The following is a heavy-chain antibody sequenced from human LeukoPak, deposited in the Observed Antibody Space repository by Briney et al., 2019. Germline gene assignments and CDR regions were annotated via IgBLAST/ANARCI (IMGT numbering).Heavy chain of an antibody. CDR3: ARTPGYSYGRYYFDY. J-gene: IGHJ4*02. D-gene: IGHD5-18*01. Sequence: GGSLRLSCAASGFTFSSYGMHWVRQAPGKGLEWVAVIWYDGSNKYYADSVKGRFTISRDNSKNTLYLQMNSLRAEDTAVYYCARTPGYSYGRYYFDYWGQGTLVTVSS. V-gene: IGHV3-33*01. CDR1: GFTFSSYG. CDR2: IWYDGSNK.